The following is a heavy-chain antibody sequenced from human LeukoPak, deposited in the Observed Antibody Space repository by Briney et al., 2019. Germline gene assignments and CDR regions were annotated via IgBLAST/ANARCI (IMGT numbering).Heavy chain of an antibody. J-gene: IGHJ4*02. V-gene: IGHV3-30*18. Sequence: GGSLRLSCAASGFTFSSYGMHWVRQAPGKGLEWVAVISYDGSNKYYADSVKGRFTISRDNSKNTLYLQMNSLRAEDTAVYYCAKGGGITMVRGAYFDYWGQGTLVTVYS. D-gene: IGHD3-10*01. CDR2: ISYDGSNK. CDR3: AKGGGITMVRGAYFDY. CDR1: GFTFSSYG.